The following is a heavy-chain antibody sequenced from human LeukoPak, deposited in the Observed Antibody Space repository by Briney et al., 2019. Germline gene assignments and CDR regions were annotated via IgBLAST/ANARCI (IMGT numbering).Heavy chain of an antibody. Sequence: GGSLRLSCAASGFTFSSYAMNWVRQAPGKGLEWVSAISGSGGNTYYAESVKGRFTISRDNSKNTLYLQMDSLRAEDTAVYYCANDPYESSGYYLVYWGQGTLVTVSS. V-gene: IGHV3-23*01. J-gene: IGHJ4*02. CDR2: ISGSGGNT. D-gene: IGHD3-22*01. CDR3: ANDPYESSGYYLVY. CDR1: GFTFSSYA.